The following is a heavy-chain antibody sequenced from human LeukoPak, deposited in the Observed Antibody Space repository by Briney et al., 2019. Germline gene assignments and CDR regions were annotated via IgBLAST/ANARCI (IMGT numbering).Heavy chain of an antibody. D-gene: IGHD3-9*01. CDR2: ISAYNGNT. CDR3: ARNYDILTGYYQKFDP. V-gene: IGHV1-18*04. Sequence: GASVKVSCKASGYTFTGYYMHWVRQAPGQGLEWMGWISAYNGNTNYAQKLQGRVTMTTDTSTSTAYMELRSLRSDDTAVYYCARNYDILTGYYQKFDPWGQGTLVTVSS. J-gene: IGHJ5*02. CDR1: GYTFTGYY.